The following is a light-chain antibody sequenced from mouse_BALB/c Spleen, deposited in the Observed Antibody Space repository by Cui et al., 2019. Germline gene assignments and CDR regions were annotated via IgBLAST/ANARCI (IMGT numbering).Light chain of an antibody. Sequence: DIQMTQTTSSLSASLGDRVTISCRASQDISNYLNWYQQKPAGTVKLLLYYKGRGHAGGRARGSGRGEGTEEALTISNLEQEDIATYFCQQGNTLTFGAGTKLELK. CDR2: YKG. V-gene: IGKV10-96*01. CDR1: QDISNY. CDR3: QQGNTLT. J-gene: IGKJ5*01.